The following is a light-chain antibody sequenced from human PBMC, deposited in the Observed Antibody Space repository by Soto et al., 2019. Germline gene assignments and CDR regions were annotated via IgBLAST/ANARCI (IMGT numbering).Light chain of an antibody. J-gene: IGLJ2*01. V-gene: IGLV2-14*01. CDR3: SSYTSSSTYVV. CDR2: DVI. CDR1: SSDVGAYNY. Sequence: QSVLTQPASVSGSPGQSITISCTGTSSDVGAYNYVSWYQQHPGKAPKLMIYDVINRPSGVSNRFSGSKSGNTASLTISGLQAEDEADYYCSSYTSSSTYVVFGGGTKLTVL.